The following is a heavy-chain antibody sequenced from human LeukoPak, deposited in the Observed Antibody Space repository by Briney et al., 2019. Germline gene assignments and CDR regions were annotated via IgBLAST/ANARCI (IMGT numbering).Heavy chain of an antibody. CDR2: GYTSGST. CDR1: GGSISSGSYY. V-gene: IGHV4-61*02. CDR3: AREKTYYDFWSCYYHPLDY. D-gene: IGHD3-3*01. Sequence: SETLSLTCTGSGGSISSGSYYWSWMRQPAGKGLEWIGRGYTSGSTNYNPSLKLLVNISVETSKNQFSMKLSSVTAADTAVYYCAREKTYYDFWSCYYHPLDYWGQGTLVTVSS. J-gene: IGHJ4*02.